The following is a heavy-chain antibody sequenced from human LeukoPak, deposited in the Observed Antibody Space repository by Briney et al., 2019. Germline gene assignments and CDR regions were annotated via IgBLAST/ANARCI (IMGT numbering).Heavy chain of an antibody. Sequence: GDSVMVSCKASGYTFGRHGISWVRQARGQGLEWMGWISAYNGDTNYAQKFQGRVTVTKDTSTSTAYMELRSLRSDDTAVYYCARDPSNSSGWKTWFDPWGQGTLVTVSS. CDR3: ARDPSNSSGWKTWFDP. CDR1: GYTFGRHG. J-gene: IGHJ5*02. V-gene: IGHV1-18*01. CDR2: ISAYNGDT. D-gene: IGHD6-19*01.